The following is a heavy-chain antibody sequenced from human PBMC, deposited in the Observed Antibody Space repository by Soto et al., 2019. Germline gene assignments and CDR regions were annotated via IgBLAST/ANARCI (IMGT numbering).Heavy chain of an antibody. Sequence: GPSVKLSCKASGGTFSSYTISWVRQAPGQGLEWMGRIIPILGIANYAQKFQGRVTITADKSTSTAYMELSSLRSEDTAVYYCARDILTPLDAFDIWGQGTMVTVSS. CDR2: IIPILGIA. V-gene: IGHV1-69*04. D-gene: IGHD3-9*01. CDR3: ARDILTPLDAFDI. J-gene: IGHJ3*02. CDR1: GGTFSSYT.